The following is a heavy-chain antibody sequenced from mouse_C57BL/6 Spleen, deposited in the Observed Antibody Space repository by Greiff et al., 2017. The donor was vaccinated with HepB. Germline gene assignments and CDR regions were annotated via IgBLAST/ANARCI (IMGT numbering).Heavy chain of an antibody. CDR1: GYTFTSYW. CDR3: ARRVGRGYFDY. D-gene: IGHD4-1*01. J-gene: IGHJ2*01. CDR2: IDPSDSYT. Sequence: QVQLQQPGAELVKPGASVKLSCKASGYTFTSYWMQWVKQRPGQGLEWIGEIDPSDSYTNYNQKFKGKATLTVDTSTSTAYMQLISLTSEDSAVYYCARRVGRGYFDYWGQGTTLTVSS. V-gene: IGHV1-50*01.